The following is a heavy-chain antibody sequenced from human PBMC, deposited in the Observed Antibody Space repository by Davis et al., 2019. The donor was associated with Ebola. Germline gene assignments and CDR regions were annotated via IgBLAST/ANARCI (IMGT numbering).Heavy chain of an antibody. CDR2: IYHSGST. V-gene: IGHV4-30-2*03. CDR3: ARLLIAGSYCFDY. D-gene: IGHD3-10*01. Sequence: MPSETLSLTCAVSGGSISSGGYSWCWIWQPPGKGLEWIGSIYHSGSTYYNPSLTSRVTISVDTSKNQSSLKLSSVTAADTAVYYCARLLIAGSYCFDYWGQGTLVTVSS. CDR1: GGSISSGGYS. J-gene: IGHJ4*02.